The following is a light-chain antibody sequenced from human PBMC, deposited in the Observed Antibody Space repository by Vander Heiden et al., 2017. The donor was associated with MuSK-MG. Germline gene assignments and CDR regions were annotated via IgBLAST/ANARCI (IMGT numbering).Light chain of an antibody. J-gene: IGKJ1*01. CDR2: SAS. CDR3: QQHYKWPLT. CDR1: ESVGTS. V-gene: IGKV3-15*01. Sequence: EVVMTQSPATLSVSPGERATLSCRASESVGTSLAWYQRKPGQPPRLLIYSASTRAPGIPASFSGSGSRTEFTLTISSLQSEDSAVYFCQQHYKWPLTFGQGTKVEIK.